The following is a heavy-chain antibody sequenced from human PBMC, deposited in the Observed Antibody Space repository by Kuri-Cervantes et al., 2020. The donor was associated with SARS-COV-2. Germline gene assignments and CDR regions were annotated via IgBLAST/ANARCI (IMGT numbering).Heavy chain of an antibody. CDR1: GFTFSDYY. J-gene: IGHJ2*01. Sequence: GSLRLSCAASGFTFSDYYMSWIRQAPGKGLEWIGEINHSGSTNYNPSLKSRVTISVDTSKNQFSLKLSSVTAADTAVYYCARGRIGYSSGWSYWYFDLWGRGTLVTVSS. D-gene: IGHD6-19*01. CDR2: INHSGST. V-gene: IGHV4-34*01. CDR3: ARGRIGYSSGWSYWYFDL.